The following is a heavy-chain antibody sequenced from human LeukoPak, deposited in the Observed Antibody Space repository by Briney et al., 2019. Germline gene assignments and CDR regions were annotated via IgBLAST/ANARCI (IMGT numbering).Heavy chain of an antibody. J-gene: IGHJ4*02. Sequence: PGGSLRLSCAASGFTFDSYSMSWVRQAPGKGLEWVSYITSSSSTIYYPDSVKGRFTFSRDNAKNSLYLQMNSLRAEDTAVYYCARPLRESGYFYFDYWGQGTLVTVSS. CDR3: ARPLRESGYFYFDY. CDR2: ITSSSSTI. V-gene: IGHV3-48*04. CDR1: GFTFDSYS. D-gene: IGHD3-3*01.